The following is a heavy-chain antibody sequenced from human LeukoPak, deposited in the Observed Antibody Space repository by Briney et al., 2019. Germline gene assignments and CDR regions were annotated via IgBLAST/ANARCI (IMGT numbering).Heavy chain of an antibody. J-gene: IGHJ4*02. CDR1: GGTFSSYA. CDR3: ARELTYYYDSSGYSYYFDY. CDR2: IIPIFGTA. V-gene: IGHV1-69*13. D-gene: IGHD3-22*01. Sequence: ASVKVSCKASGGTFSSYAISWVRQAPGQGLEWMGGIIPIFGTANYAQKFQGRVTITADESTSTAYMELSSLRSEDTAVYYCARELTYYYDSSGYSYYFDYWGQGTLVTVSS.